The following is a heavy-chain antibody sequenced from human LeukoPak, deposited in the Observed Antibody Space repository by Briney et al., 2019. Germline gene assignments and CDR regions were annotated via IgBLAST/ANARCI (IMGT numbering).Heavy chain of an antibody. V-gene: IGHV1-8*01. CDR3: ARGETYYGAQED. D-gene: IGHD4-17*01. CDR2: LSPRNGHT. Sequence: ASVKVSCKASGYIFTASDINWVRQATGRGLEWMGWLSPRNGHTGYAQKFQGRVTLTRNTSISTAYMELSSLRSEDSAVYYCARGETYYGAQEDWGQGTLVTVSS. CDR1: GYIFTASD. J-gene: IGHJ4*02.